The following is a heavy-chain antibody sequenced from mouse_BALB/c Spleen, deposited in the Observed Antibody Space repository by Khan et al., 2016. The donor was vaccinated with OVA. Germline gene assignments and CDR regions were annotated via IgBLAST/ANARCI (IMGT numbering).Heavy chain of an antibody. V-gene: IGHV1S135*01. CDR3: ARGAFGY. J-gene: IGHJ3*01. CDR2: IDPFNGGT. CDR1: GYSFTSYY. Sequence: EVQLQESGPELMKPGASVNISCKASGYSFTSYYIHWVKQSHGKSLEWIGYIDPFNGGTDYNQKFKGKATWTVDKYSSTAYMHLSSLTSEDSAVYYCARGAFGYWGPGTLVTVSA.